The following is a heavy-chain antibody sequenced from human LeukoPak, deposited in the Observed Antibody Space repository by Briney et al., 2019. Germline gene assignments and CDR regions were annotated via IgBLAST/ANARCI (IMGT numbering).Heavy chain of an antibody. CDR1: GYTFLNYW. V-gene: IGHV5-51*01. D-gene: IGHD3-22*01. CDR3: ARLKTAGYYLFDF. CDR2: IYPGDSDT. J-gene: IGHJ4*02. Sequence: GESLKISCQVSGYTFLNYWIGWVRQMPGKGRGWMGLIYPGDSDTRYSPSFLGQVTVSAAKSNSTAYLQWSSLKASDTAMYYCARLKTAGYYLFDFWGQGTLVTVSS.